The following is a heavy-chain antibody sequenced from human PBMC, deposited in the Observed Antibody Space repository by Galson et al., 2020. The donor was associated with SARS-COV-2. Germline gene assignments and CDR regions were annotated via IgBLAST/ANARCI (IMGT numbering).Heavy chain of an antibody. CDR3: AKDRGYSGTVFDY. D-gene: IGHD1-26*01. J-gene: IGHJ4*02. V-gene: IGHV3-9*01. CDR1: GFTFDDYA. CDR2: ISWNSGSI. Sequence: SCAASGFTFDDYAMHWVRQAPGKGLEWVSGISWNSGSIGYADSVKGRFTISRDNAKNSLYLQMNSLRAEDTALYYCAKDRGYSGTVFDYWGQGTLVTVSS.